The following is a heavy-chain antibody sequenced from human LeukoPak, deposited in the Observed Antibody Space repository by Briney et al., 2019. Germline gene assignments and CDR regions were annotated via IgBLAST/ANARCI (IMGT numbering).Heavy chain of an antibody. CDR3: AKVALLPSSRGYFDTNYWYFDF. D-gene: IGHD3-22*01. CDR1: GFTFSSCA. CDR2: IIDSGNSI. J-gene: IGHJ2*01. V-gene: IGHV3-23*01. Sequence: GGSLRLSCAASGFTFSSCAMSWVRQAPGKGLEWVSTIIDSGNSIYYADSAEGRFTISRDNSKNTLYLQMNSLRAGDTAVYYCAKVALLPSSRGYFDTNYWYFDFWGRGTLVTVSS.